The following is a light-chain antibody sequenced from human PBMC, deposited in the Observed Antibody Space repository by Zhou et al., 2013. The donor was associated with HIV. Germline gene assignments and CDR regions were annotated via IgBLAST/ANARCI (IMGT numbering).Light chain of an antibody. J-gene: IGKJ5*01. CDR3: LHYTAYPFT. CDR1: QDIRDD. CDR2: GAS. V-gene: IGKV1-6*01. Sequence: AIQMTQSPSSLSASAGDRVTITCRASQDIRDDLAWYQQKPGTVPKLLMYGASTLQSGVPSRFSGSGSGTDFTLTINGLRPEDFATYYCLHYTAYPFTFGQGTRLEIK.